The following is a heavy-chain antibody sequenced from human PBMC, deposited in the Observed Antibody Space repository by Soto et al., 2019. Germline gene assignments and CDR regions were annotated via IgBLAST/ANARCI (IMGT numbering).Heavy chain of an antibody. CDR3: ARDESEYSSSSGLFDY. CDR2: IRSKANSYAT. Sequence: GGSLRLSCAASGFTFSGSAMHWVRQASGKGLEWVGRIRSKANSYATAYAASVKGRFTISRDDSKNTAYLQMNSLKTEDTAVYYCARDESEYSSSSGLFDYWGQGTLVNVSS. CDR1: GFTFSGSA. J-gene: IGHJ4*02. D-gene: IGHD6-6*01. V-gene: IGHV3-73*01.